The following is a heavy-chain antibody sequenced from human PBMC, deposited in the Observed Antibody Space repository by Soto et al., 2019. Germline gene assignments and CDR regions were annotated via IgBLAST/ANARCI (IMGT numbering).Heavy chain of an antibody. Sequence: PGGSLRLSCAASGFTLSSYSMNWVRQAPGKGLEWVSYISSSSTIYYADSVKGRFTISRDNAKNSLYLQMNSLRAEDTAVYYCARDPDSYGFWGQGTLVTVSS. CDR3: ARDPDSYGF. CDR2: ISSSSTI. CDR1: GFTLSSYS. J-gene: IGHJ4*02. V-gene: IGHV3-48*01. D-gene: IGHD5-18*01.